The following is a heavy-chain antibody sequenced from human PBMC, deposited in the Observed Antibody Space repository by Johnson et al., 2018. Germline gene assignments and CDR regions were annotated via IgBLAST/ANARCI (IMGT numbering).Heavy chain of an antibody. Sequence: QVQLQESGGGLVRPGGSQRLSCAASGFMFSSFSVNWVRQAPGKGLEWISYISGTSSVTYYADSVKGRFTVSRDSAKNSLFLQMNSLRVEDTALYFCTSLVKYWGQGTLVTVSS. CDR1: GFMFSSFS. V-gene: IGHV3-11*03. CDR3: TSLVKY. J-gene: IGHJ4*02. CDR2: ISGTSSVT.